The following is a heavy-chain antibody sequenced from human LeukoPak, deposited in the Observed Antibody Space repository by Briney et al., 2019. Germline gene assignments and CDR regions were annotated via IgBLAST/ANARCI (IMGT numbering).Heavy chain of an antibody. D-gene: IGHD3-10*01. J-gene: IGHJ4*02. Sequence: PGGSLRLSCAASGFTFDDYAMHWVRQAPGKGLERVSGISWNSGSIGYADSVKGRFTISRDNAKNSLYLQMNSLRAEDTALYYCAKARGVRGYFDYWGQGTLVTVSS. V-gene: IGHV3-9*01. CDR1: GFTFDDYA. CDR3: AKARGVRGYFDY. CDR2: ISWNSGSI.